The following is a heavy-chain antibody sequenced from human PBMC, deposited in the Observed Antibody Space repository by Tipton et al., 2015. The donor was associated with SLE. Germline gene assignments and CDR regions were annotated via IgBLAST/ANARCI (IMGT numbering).Heavy chain of an antibody. CDR2: ISDGGGT. CDR1: GGSISSDH. J-gene: IGHJ3*02. Sequence: TLSLTCSVSGGSISSDHWIWIRQPPGKGLEWLGYISDGGGTNYNPSLKSRVTISVDPAKNQFSLKLNSVTAADTAVYYCVRELDTFEIWGPGAVVTVSP. CDR3: VRELDTFEI. V-gene: IGHV4-59*12.